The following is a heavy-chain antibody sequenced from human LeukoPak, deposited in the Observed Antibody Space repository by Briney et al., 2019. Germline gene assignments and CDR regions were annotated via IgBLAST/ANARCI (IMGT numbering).Heavy chain of an antibody. Sequence: GASVKVSCKASGYTFTSYDINWVRQATGQGLEWMGWMNPNSGNTGYAQKFQGRVTMTRNTSISTAYMELSSLRSEDTAVYYCATHSSSWNDHDAFDIWGQGTMVTVSS. D-gene: IGHD6-13*01. CDR3: ATHSSSWNDHDAFDI. J-gene: IGHJ3*02. V-gene: IGHV1-8*01. CDR2: MNPNSGNT. CDR1: GYTFTSYD.